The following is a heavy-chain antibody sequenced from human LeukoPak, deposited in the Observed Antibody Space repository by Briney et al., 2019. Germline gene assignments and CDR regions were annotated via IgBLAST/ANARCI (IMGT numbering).Heavy chain of an antibody. CDR1: GFTFSSYG. V-gene: IGHV3-48*01. CDR3: ASTPYSNGDY. D-gene: IGHD4-11*01. Sequence: GGSLRLSCAASGFTFSSYGMHWVRQAPGKGLEWVSYISSSSSTIYYADSVKGRFTISRDNAKNSLYLQMNSLRAEDTAVYYCASTPYSNGDYWAREPWSPSPQ. J-gene: IGHJ4*02. CDR2: ISSSSSTI.